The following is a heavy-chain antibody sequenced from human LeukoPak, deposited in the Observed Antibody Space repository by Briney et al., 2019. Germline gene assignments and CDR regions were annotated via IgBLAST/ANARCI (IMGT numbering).Heavy chain of an antibody. Sequence: GGSLRLSCAASGFTFSSYGMHWVSQAPGKGLEWVAVIWYDGSNKYYADSVKGRFTISRDNSKNTLYLQMNSLRAEDTAVYYCARNQDYGVYNSVGAFDIWGQGTMVTVSS. CDR1: GFTFSSYG. V-gene: IGHV3-33*01. J-gene: IGHJ3*02. D-gene: IGHD4-17*01. CDR3: ARNQDYGVYNSVGAFDI. CDR2: IWYDGSNK.